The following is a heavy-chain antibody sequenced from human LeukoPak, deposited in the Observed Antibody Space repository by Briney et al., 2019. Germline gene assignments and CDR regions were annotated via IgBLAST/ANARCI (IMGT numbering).Heavy chain of an antibody. V-gene: IGHV4-39*07. Sequence: SETLSLTCTVSGGSISSSSYYWGWIRQPPGKGLEWIGSIYYSGSTYYNPSLKSRVTISVDTSKNQFSLKLSSVTAADTAVYYCARVRITGTTIGRFFAPRGSDYYYMDVWGKGTTVTVSS. CDR2: IYYSGST. CDR1: GGSISSSSYY. CDR3: ARVRITGTTIGRFFAPRGSDYYYMDV. D-gene: IGHD1-20*01. J-gene: IGHJ6*03.